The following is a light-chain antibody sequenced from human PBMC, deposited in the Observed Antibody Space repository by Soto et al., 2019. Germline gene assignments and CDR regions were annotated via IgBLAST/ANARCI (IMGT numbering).Light chain of an antibody. CDR3: QQYHDLVFT. CDR2: EAS. J-gene: IGKJ5*01. CDR1: QSISDY. Sequence: DTQMTQSPSSLSASVGDRVTISCRASQSISDYLNWYQQKSGKAPTLLIHEASNLEAGVPSRFSGSRSGTEFILTISNLQPEDVATYYCQQYHDLVFTFGQGTRLEI. V-gene: IGKV1-33*01.